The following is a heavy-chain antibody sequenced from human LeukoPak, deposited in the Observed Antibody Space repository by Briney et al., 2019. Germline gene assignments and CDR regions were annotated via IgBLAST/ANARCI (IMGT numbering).Heavy chain of an antibody. J-gene: IGHJ4*02. Sequence: GGSLRLSCAASGFTFDDYAMHWVRQAPGKGLEWVSGISWNSGSIGYADSVKGRFTISRDNSKNTLYLQMNSLRAEDTAVYYCVKDSTSSWFGGDSEWGQGTLVTVSS. CDR3: VKDSTSSWFGGDSE. CDR1: GFTFDDYA. CDR2: ISWNSGSI. D-gene: IGHD6-13*01. V-gene: IGHV3-9*01.